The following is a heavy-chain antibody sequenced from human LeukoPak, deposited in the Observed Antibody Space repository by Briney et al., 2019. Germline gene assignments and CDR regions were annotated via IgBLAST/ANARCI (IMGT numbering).Heavy chain of an antibody. CDR2: INPSGGST. V-gene: IGHV1-46*01. D-gene: IGHD2-15*01. J-gene: IGHJ5*02. CDR3: ARDLYYCSGGSCYSGWFDP. CDR1: GYTFTSYY. Sequence: ASVKVSCKASGYTFTSYYMHWVQQAPGQGLEWMGIINPSGGSTSYAQKFQGRVTMTRDMSTSTVYMELSSLRAEDTAVYYCARDLYYCSGGSCYSGWFDPWAREPWSPSPQ.